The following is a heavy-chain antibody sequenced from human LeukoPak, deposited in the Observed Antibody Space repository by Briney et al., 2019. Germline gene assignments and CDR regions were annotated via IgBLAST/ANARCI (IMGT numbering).Heavy chain of an antibody. V-gene: IGHV3-53*01. D-gene: IGHD1-26*01. J-gene: IGHJ5*02. CDR2: IYNHRNT. CDR1: GFTVSSNY. CDR3: ASGAFFDP. Sequence: GGSLRLSSAASGFTVSSNYMSWVRQAPGKELEWVSVIYNHRNTHHADSVKGRFTISKDNSKNTLYLQMNSLRAEDTAGYYCASGAFFDPWGQGTLVTVSS.